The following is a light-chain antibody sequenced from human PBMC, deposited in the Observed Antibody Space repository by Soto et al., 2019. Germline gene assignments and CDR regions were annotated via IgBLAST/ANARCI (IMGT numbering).Light chain of an antibody. CDR2: EVT. J-gene: IGLJ1*01. V-gene: IGLV1-51*01. CDR3: SSYVDSNNLL. Sequence: QSVLTQPPSVSAAPGQKVTISCSGSSSNIGKNYVCWYQQLPGTAPKLIIYEVTKRPSGVPARFSGSKSGNTASLTVSGLQAEDEADYYCSSYVDSNNLLFGTGTKLTVL. CDR1: SSNIGKNY.